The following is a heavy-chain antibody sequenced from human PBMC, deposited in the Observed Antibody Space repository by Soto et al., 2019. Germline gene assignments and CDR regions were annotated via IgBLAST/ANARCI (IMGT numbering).Heavy chain of an antibody. J-gene: IGHJ2*01. V-gene: IGHV1-69*02. CDR3: ARVGSSTATGYFDL. CDR2: IIPILGIA. D-gene: IGHD2-2*01. Sequence: GASVKVSCKASGGTFSSYTISWVRQAPGQGLEWMGRIIPILGIANYAQKFQGRVTITADKSTSTAYMELSSLRSEDTAVYYCARVGSSTATGYFDLWGRGTLVTVSS. CDR1: GGTFSSYT.